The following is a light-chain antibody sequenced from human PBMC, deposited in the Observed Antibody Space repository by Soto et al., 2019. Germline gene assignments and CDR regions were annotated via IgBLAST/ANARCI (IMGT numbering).Light chain of an antibody. Sequence: EIVMTQSPATLSVSPGERATLSCTASQSVSSNLAWYQQKPGQAPRLLIYGASTRATGIPARFSGSGSGTEFALTIGSLQCEDFAVYYCQQYNNWPPWTFGQGTKVEIK. J-gene: IGKJ1*01. CDR2: GAS. CDR1: QSVSSN. CDR3: QQYNNWPPWT. V-gene: IGKV3-15*01.